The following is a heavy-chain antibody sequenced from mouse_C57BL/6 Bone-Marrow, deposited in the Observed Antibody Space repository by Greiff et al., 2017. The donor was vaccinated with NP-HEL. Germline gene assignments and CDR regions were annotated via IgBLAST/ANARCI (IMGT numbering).Heavy chain of an antibody. CDR2: ISDGGSYT. V-gene: IGHV5-4*01. D-gene: IGHD3-2*02. J-gene: IGHJ3*01. CDR3: ARDSPDSSGYAWFAY. CDR1: GFTFSSYA. Sequence: DVKLVESGGGLVKPGGSLKLSCAASGFTFSSYAMSWVRQTPEKRLEWVATISDGGSYTYYPDNVKGRFTISRDNAKNNLYLQMSHLKSEDTAMYYCARDSPDSSGYAWFAYWGQGTLVTVSA.